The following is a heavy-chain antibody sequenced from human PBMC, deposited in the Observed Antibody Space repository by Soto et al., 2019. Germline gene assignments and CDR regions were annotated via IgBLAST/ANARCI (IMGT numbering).Heavy chain of an antibody. V-gene: IGHV1-69*01. D-gene: IGHD5-18*01. Sequence: QVQLVQSGAEVKKPGSSVKVSCKASGGTFSSYAISWVRQAPGQGLEWMGGIIPIFGTANYAQKFQGRVTITADESTSTAYMELRSLRSEDTAVYYCARAKREQLWGDYYYGMDVWGQGTTVTVSS. J-gene: IGHJ6*02. CDR2: IIPIFGTA. CDR1: GGTFSSYA. CDR3: ARAKREQLWGDYYYGMDV.